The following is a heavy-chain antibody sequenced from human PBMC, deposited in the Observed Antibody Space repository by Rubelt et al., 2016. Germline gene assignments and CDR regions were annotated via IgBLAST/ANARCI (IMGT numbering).Heavy chain of an antibody. CDR3: VRGLASGGAADDY. CDR2: IYGDGRT. V-gene: IGHV3-53*01. Sequence: EVQLVESGGGLIQPGGSLRLSCVVSGFIVSSKFMTWVRQAPGKGLEWVSIIYGDGRTYYADSVKGRFTISRDNSKNTLYLQMNNLGVEDTAMYYCVRGLASGGAADDYWGQGTLVSVSS. D-gene: IGHD6-13*01. CDR1: GFIVSSKF. J-gene: IGHJ4*02.